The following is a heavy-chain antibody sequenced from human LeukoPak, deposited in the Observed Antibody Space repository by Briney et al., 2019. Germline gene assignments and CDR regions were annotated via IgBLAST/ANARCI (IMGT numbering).Heavy chain of an antibody. CDR1: GVSISSSPYY. CDR2: FDYSGTA. D-gene: IGHD3-10*01. CDR3: ARLLWFGELHYYFDY. J-gene: IGHJ4*02. V-gene: IGHV4-39*07. Sequence: PSETLSLTCTVSGVSISSSPYYWGCVRQPPGKGLEGIVSFDYSGTASYSPSLKSRATISVDTSKNQFSLKLSSVTAADTAVYYCARLLWFGELHYYFDYWGQGTLVTVSS.